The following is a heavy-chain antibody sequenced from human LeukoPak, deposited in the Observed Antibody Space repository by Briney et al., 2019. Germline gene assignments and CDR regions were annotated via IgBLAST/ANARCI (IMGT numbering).Heavy chain of an antibody. J-gene: IGHJ3*02. D-gene: IGHD2-15*01. CDR1: GGSVRSGSYY. CDR2: IYYSGST. Sequence: SETLSLTCTVSGGSVRSGSYYWNWIRQHPGKGLEWIGYIYYSGSTYYNPSLKSRVTISVDTSKNQFSLKLSSVTAADTAVYYCAGDSVVVAATQDAFDIWGQGTMVTVSS. CDR3: AGDSVVVAATQDAFDI. V-gene: IGHV4-31*03.